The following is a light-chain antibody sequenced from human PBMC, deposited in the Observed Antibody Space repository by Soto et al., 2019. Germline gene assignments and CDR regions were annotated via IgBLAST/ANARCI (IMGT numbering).Light chain of an antibody. CDR2: GAF. J-gene: IGKJ2*01. Sequence: EIVLTQSPGTLSLSPGERATLSCKASQSVSSNYLAWYQQQPGQAPRLLIYGAFAGPLASQTGSVAVGLGQTSLSLSIDWILKILQCITQQYGSSRYTFGQGTKLEIK. V-gene: IGKV3-20*01. CDR1: QSVSSNY. CDR3: QQYGSSRYT.